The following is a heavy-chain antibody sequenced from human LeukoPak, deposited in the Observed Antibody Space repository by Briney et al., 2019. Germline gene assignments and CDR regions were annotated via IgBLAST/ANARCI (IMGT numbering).Heavy chain of an antibody. D-gene: IGHD3-16*01. CDR3: ASPQYTYGDPPRY. Sequence: PGGSLRLSCAASGFTFSSYWMNWARQAPGKGLEWVSYISSSSSVISYGDSVRGRFTISRDNAKKSVYLQMNSLRAEDTAVYYCASPQYTYGDPPRYWGQGTLVTVSS. J-gene: IGHJ4*02. V-gene: IGHV3-48*01. CDR1: GFTFSSYW. CDR2: ISSSSSVI.